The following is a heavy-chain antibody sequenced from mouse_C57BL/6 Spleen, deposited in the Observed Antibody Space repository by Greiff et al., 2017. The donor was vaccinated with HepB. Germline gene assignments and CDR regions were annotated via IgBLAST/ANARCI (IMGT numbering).Heavy chain of an antibody. D-gene: IGHD2-1*01. CDR3: TRDGNPYAMDY. CDR1: GFTFSSYA. Sequence: EVKLVESGEGLVKPGGSLKLSCAASGFTFSSYAMSWVRQTPEKRLEWVAYISSGGDYIYYADTVKGRFTISRDNARNTLYLQMSSLKSEDTAMYYCTRDGNPYAMDYWGQGTSVTVSS. CDR2: ISSGGDYI. V-gene: IGHV5-9-1*02. J-gene: IGHJ4*01.